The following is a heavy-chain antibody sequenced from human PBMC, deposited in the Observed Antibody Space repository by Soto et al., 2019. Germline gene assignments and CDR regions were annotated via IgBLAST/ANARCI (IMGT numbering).Heavy chain of an antibody. CDR3: AGPRMRLFDY. D-gene: IGHD2-15*01. CDR1: GGSISNYF. Sequence: SETLSLTCTVSGGSISNYFWSWIRHPPGKGLEWIGYMDYSGNTNYNPSLKSRVTISVDTSKNQFSLKLSSVTAADTAVYYCAGPRMRLFDYWGQGTLVTVS. CDR2: MDYSGNT. V-gene: IGHV4-59*01. J-gene: IGHJ4*02.